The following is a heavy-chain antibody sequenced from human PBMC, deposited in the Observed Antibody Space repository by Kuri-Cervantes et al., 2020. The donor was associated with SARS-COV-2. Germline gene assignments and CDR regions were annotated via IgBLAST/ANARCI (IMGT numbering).Heavy chain of an antibody. CDR1: AGTFSSYA. D-gene: IGHD3-22*01. J-gene: IGHJ4*02. Sequence: SSKVSCNASAGTFSSYAISWVRQAPEQGLEWMGGIIPIFGTANYAQKFQGRVTITADESTSTAYMELSSLRSDDTAVYYCARDWALTPYDSSGYYYDPFDYWGQGTLVTVSS. CDR3: ARDWALTPYDSSGYYYDPFDY. CDR2: IIPIFGTA. V-gene: IGHV1-69*13.